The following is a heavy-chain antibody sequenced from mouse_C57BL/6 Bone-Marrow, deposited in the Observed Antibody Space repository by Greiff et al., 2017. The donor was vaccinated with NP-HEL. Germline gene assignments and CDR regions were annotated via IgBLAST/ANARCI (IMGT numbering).Heavy chain of an antibody. CDR2: IDPENGDT. V-gene: IGHV14-4*01. CDR3: TTGGGSSYDGY. J-gene: IGHJ2*01. D-gene: IGHD1-1*01. Sequence: VQLQQSGAELVRPGASVKLSCTASGFNIKDDYMHWVKQRPEPGLEWIGWIDPENGDTEYASKFQGKATITADTSSNTAYLQLSSLTSEDTAVYYCTTGGGSSYDGYWGQGTTLTVSS. CDR1: GFNIKDDY.